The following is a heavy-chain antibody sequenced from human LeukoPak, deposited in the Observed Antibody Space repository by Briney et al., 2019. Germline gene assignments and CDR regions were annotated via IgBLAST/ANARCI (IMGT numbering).Heavy chain of an antibody. CDR1: GGSISSGGYY. J-gene: IGHJ4*02. CDR3: ARAIRHVAAAAPG. Sequence: PSQTLSLTCTVSGGSISSGGYYWSWIRQHPGKGLEWIGYIYYSGSTYYNPSLKSRVTISVDTSKNQFSLKLSSVTAADTAVYYCARAIRHVAAAAPGWGQGTLVTVSS. D-gene: IGHD6-13*01. V-gene: IGHV4-31*03. CDR2: IYYSGST.